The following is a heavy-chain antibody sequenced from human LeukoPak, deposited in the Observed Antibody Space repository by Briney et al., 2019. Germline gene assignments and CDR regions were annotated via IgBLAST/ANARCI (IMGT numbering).Heavy chain of an antibody. CDR1: GFTVSSNY. Sequence: PGGSLRLSCAASGFTVSSNYMSWARQAPGKGPEWVSVIYSGGSTYYADSVKGPFTVSRDNSKYTLYLQMSSLRAGDTVVYCCAAFQWLGWWFDGWGQGTLVTVS. D-gene: IGHD6-19*01. J-gene: IGHJ5*02. CDR3: AAFQWLGWWFDG. V-gene: IGHV3-53*01. CDR2: IYSGGST.